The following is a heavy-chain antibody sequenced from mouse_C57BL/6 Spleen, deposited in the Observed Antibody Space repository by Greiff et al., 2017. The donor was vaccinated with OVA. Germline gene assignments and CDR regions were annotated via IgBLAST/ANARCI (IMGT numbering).Heavy chain of an antibody. V-gene: IGHV1-62-3*01. CDR1: GYTFTSYW. D-gene: IGHD1-1*02. CDR3: TRGSPYAMDY. CDR2: IDPNSGGT. J-gene: IGHJ4*01. Sequence: VQLQQPGAELVKPGASVKLSCKASGYTFTSYWMHWVKQRPGRGLEWIGRIDPNSGGTKYNEKFKSKATLTVDKPSSTAYMELRSLTSEDSAVYYCTRGSPYAMDYWGQGTSVTVSS.